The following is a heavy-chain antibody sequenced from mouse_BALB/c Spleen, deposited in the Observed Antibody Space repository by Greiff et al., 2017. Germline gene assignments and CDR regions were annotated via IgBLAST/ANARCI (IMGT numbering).Heavy chain of an antibody. CDR3: ARKYGNYDFDY. D-gene: IGHD2-10*02. Sequence: QVQLKESGAELAKPGASVKMSCKASGYTFTSYWMHWVKQRPGQGLEWIGYINPSTGYTEYNQKFKDKATLTADKSSSTAYMQLSSLTSEDSAVYYCARKYGNYDFDYWGQGTTLTVSS. V-gene: IGHV1-7*01. J-gene: IGHJ2*01. CDR1: GYTFTSYW. CDR2: INPSTGYT.